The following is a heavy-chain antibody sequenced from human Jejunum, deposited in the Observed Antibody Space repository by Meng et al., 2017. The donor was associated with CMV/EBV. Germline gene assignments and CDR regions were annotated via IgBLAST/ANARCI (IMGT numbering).Heavy chain of an antibody. D-gene: IGHD2-2*01. Sequence: AMQWVRQAPGKGLEWVAVISYDGSNKYYADSVKGRFTISRDNSKNTLFLQMNSLRAEDTAVYYCARGGDIVVVPAASRLGNWFDPWGQGTLVTVSS. CDR3: ARGGDIVVVPAASRLGNWFDP. CDR2: ISYDGSNK. J-gene: IGHJ5*02. V-gene: IGHV3-30*04. CDR1: A.